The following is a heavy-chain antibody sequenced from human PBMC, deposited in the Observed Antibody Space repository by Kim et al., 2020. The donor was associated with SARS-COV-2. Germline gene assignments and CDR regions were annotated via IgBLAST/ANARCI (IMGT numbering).Heavy chain of an antibody. CDR1: GYSVSSNSAG. Sequence: SQTLSLTCAISGYSVSSNSAGWNWIRQSPSRGLEWLGRTYYGSKWYNEYAVSLKSRITINPDTSKNQFSLQLNSVTPEDTAVYYYAIDLRTAPGDYWYFDLWGRGTLVTVPS. CDR2: TYYGSKWYN. J-gene: IGHJ2*01. D-gene: IGHD2-21*01. V-gene: IGHV6-1*01. CDR3: AIDLRTAPGDYWYFDL.